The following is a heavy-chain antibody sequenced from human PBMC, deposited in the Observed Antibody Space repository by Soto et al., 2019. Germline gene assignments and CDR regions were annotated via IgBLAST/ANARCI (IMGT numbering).Heavy chain of an antibody. CDR3: ASAWYGDQHYYGMGV. D-gene: IGHD6-13*01. V-gene: IGHV2-5*02. J-gene: IGHJ6*02. Sequence: GSGPTLVNPTQTLTLTFTFSGFSLTSSGVGVGWIRQPPGKALEWLALIYWDDDKRYSQSLKSRLTITKDTSKNQVVLTLTNMDSVDAATYYCASAWYGDQHYYGMGVWGQGTTVTVSS. CDR1: GFSLTSSGVG. CDR2: IYWDDDK.